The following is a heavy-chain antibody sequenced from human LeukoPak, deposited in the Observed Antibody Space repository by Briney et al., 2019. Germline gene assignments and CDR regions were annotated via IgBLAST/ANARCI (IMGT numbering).Heavy chain of an antibody. CDR3: ARVGYSYVINDWSRTGLGAYPTKYYYHMDV. Sequence: PSETLSLTCAVYGGSFSGYYWSWIRQPPGKGLEWIGEINHSGSTNYNPSLKSRVTVSGDTSKNQFSLKLSSVTAADTAVYFCARVGYSYVINDWSRTGLGAYPTKYYYHMDVWGKGTTVTVSS. CDR1: GGSFSGYY. CDR2: INHSGST. V-gene: IGHV4-34*01. J-gene: IGHJ6*03. D-gene: IGHD5-18*01.